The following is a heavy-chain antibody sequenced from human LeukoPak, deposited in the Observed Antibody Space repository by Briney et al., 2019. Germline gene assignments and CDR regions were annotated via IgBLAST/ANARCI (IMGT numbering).Heavy chain of an antibody. J-gene: IGHJ4*02. D-gene: IGHD5-18*01. CDR3: ARDGSGIQLWFFRFGQERYYFDY. Sequence: ASVKVSCKASGYTFTGYYMHWVRQAPGQGLEWMGWINPNSGGTNYAQKFQGRVTMTRDTSISTAYMELSRLRSDDTAVYYCARDGSGIQLWFFRFGQERYYFDYWGQGTLVTVSS. CDR1: GYTFTGYY. CDR2: INPNSGGT. V-gene: IGHV1-2*02.